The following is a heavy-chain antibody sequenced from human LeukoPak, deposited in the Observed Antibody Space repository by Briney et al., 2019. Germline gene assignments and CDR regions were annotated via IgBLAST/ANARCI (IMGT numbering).Heavy chain of an antibody. CDR1: GFTFSSYW. V-gene: IGHV3-7*01. CDR3: ERRAQRHYYDSSGYYSLDY. Sequence: PGGSLRLSCAASGFTFSSYWMTWVRQAPGKGLEWVANINQDGSERYYVDSVKGRFTISRDNPKNSLYLQMSGLRAEDTAVYDCERRAQRHYYDSSGYYSLDYWGQGTLVTVSS. J-gene: IGHJ4*02. D-gene: IGHD3-22*01. CDR2: INQDGSER.